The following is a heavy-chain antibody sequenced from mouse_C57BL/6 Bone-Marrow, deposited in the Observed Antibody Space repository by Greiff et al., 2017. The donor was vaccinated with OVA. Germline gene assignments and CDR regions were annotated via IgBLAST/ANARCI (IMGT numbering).Heavy chain of an antibody. D-gene: IGHD1-1*01. CDR2: IDPSDSYT. Sequence: VQLQQPGAELVMPGASVKLSCKASGYTFTSYWMHWVKQRPGQGLEWIGEIDPSDSYTNYTQKFQGKSTLTVDKSSSTADMQLSSLTSEDSAVYYCARDSGLRYLFADWGQGTLVTVSA. V-gene: IGHV1-69*01. CDR3: ARDSGLRYLFAD. CDR1: GYTFTSYW. J-gene: IGHJ3*01.